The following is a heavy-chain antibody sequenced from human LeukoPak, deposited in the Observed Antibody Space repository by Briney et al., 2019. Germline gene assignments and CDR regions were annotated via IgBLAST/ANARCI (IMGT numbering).Heavy chain of an antibody. CDR3: AQTRRVVVPAAIWYFDY. V-gene: IGHV3-23*01. Sequence: GGSLRLSCAASGFTFSSYAMSWVRQAPGKGLEWVSAISGSGGSTYYADSVKGRFTISRDNSKNTLYLQMNSLRAEDTAIYLCAQTRRVVVPAAIWYFDYWGQGTLVTVSP. D-gene: IGHD2-2*01. J-gene: IGHJ4*02. CDR1: GFTFSSYA. CDR2: ISGSGGST.